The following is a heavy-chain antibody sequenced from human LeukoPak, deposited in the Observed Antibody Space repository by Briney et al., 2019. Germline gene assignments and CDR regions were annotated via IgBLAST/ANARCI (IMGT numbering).Heavy chain of an antibody. V-gene: IGHV3-7*01. J-gene: IGHJ3*02. D-gene: IGHD3-22*01. CDR3: ARDSNYYDGSAYYDVFDI. CDR1: GFSFSSYW. CDR2: IKHDGSLK. Sequence: GGSLRLSCAAYGFSFSSYWMTWFRQAPGKGLEWVANIKHDGSLKYYVDSVKGRFSISRDNAKNSLYLQMNSLSAEDTAVYYCARDSNYYDGSAYYDVFDIWGQGTMVTVSS.